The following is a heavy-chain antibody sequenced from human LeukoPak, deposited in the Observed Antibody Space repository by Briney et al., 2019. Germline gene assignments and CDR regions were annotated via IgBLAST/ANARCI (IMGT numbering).Heavy chain of an antibody. CDR2: IVVGSGNT. CDR1: GFTFTSSA. CDR3: ARTQNYCSSTSCTWDPVVC. J-gene: IGHJ4*02. Sequence: SVKVSCKASGFTFTSSAMQWVRHARGQRLEGIGWIVVGSGNTNYAQKFQERVTITRDMSTSTAYMELSSLRSEDTAVYYCARTQNYCSSTSCTWDPVVCWGQGTLVTVSS. D-gene: IGHD2-2*01. V-gene: IGHV1-58*02.